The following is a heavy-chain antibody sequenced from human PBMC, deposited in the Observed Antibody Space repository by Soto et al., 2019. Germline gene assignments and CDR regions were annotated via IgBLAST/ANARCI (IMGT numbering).Heavy chain of an antibody. CDR3: AKIPYGSGSYGFDY. V-gene: IGHV3-30*18. D-gene: IGHD3-10*01. CDR1: GFTFSRYG. J-gene: IGHJ4*02. CDR2: LSDDGGNK. Sequence: TGGSLRLSCAASGFTFSRYGMHWVRQAPGKGLEWVALLSDDGGNKYYAESVKGRFTISRDNSKSTLYLQMNSLRTEDTSVYYCAKIPYGSGSYGFDYWGQGTLVTVSS.